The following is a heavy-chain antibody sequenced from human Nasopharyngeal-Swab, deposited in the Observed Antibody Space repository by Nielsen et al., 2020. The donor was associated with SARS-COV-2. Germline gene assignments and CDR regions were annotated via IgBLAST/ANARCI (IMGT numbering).Heavy chain of an antibody. CDR2: ISGSGGST. D-gene: IGHD1-7*01. V-gene: IGHV3-23*01. Sequence: GESLKISCAASGFTFSSYAMSWVRQAPGKGLEWVSAISGSGGSTYYADSVKGRFTISRDNSKNTLYLQMHSLRAEDTAVYYCGGYTWNYGGIDYWGQGTLVTVSS. CDR3: GGYTWNYGGIDY. CDR1: GFTFSSYA. J-gene: IGHJ4*02.